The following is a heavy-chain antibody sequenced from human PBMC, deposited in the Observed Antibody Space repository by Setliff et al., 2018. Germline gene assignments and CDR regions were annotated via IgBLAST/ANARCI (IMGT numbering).Heavy chain of an antibody. Sequence: SETLSLTCSVYGESFSNNYWSWIRQPAGKGLEWIGRISTSGNTNYNPSLKSRVTVSLDTSKNQFSLKLTSMTAADTAVYYCARDQWVRSPPLYFSYSMDVWGQGTTVTVSS. CDR3: ARDQWVRSPPLYFSYSMDV. CDR2: ISTSGNT. D-gene: IGHD5-12*01. CDR1: GESFSNNY. V-gene: IGHV4-4*07. J-gene: IGHJ6*02.